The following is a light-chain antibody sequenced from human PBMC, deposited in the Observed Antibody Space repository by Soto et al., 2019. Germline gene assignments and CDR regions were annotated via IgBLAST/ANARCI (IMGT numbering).Light chain of an antibody. CDR1: QSLRDSNGYIC. CDR3: LQPLQPPLYT. CDR2: LAS. J-gene: IGKJ2*01. Sequence: DIVMPQSPLSLPVTPGEPASISCRSSQSLRDSNGYICLDWYLQKPGQSPQLLIYLASNRASGVPDRISDSGSGADLTLEISRVEAEDVGVYYGLQPLQPPLYTFGQGTKLEIK. V-gene: IGKV2-28*01.